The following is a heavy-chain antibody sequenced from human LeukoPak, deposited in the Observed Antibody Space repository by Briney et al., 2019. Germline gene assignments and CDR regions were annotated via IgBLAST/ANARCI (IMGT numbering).Heavy chain of an antibody. J-gene: IGHJ4*02. CDR3: ARVRRGSSWIGFDY. CDR1: GGSISSGDYY. V-gene: IGHV4-30-4*01. Sequence: SETLSLTCTVSGGSISSGDYYWSWIRQPPGKGLEWIGYIYYSGSTYYSPSLKSRVTISVDTSKNQFSLKLSSVTAADTAVYYCARVRRGSSWIGFDYWGQGTLVTVSS. CDR2: IYYSGST. D-gene: IGHD6-13*01.